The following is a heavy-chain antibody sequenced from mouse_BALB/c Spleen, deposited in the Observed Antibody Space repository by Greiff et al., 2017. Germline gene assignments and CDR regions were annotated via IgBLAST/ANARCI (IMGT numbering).Heavy chain of an antibody. Sequence: EVQLVESGGLVQPGGSLKLSCAASGFTFSSYGMSWVRKTPDKRLELVATINSNGGSTYYPDSVKGRFTISRDNAKNTLYLQMSSLKSEYTAMYYCARDYYGNYFDYWGQGTTLTVSS. CDR2: INSNGGST. D-gene: IGHD2-1*01. V-gene: IGHV5-6-3*01. CDR1: GFTFSSYG. J-gene: IGHJ2*01. CDR3: ARDYYGNYFDY.